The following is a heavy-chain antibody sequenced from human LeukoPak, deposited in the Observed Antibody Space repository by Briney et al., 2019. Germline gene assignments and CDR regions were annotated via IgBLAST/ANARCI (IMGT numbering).Heavy chain of an antibody. CDR1: GGSISSYY. CDR2: IYTSGST. CDR3: ARDGLESSGGDAFDI. V-gene: IGHV4-4*07. J-gene: IGHJ3*02. D-gene: IGHD2-15*01. Sequence: SETLSLTCTVSGGSISSYYWSWIRQPAGKGLEWIGRIYTSGSTNYNPSLKSRVTISVDTSKNQFSLKLSSVTAADTAVYYCARDGLESSGGDAFDIWGQGTMVTVSS.